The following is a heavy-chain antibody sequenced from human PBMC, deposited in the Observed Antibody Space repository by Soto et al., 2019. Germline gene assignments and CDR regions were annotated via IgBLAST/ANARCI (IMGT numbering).Heavy chain of an antibody. V-gene: IGHV3-23*01. CDR3: AKFRSWTGYARYPAGHLDS. J-gene: IGHJ4*02. Sequence: EVVLLESGGGFVHPGGSVRLSCIASGFAFDDYPVGWVRQAPGKGLEWISGISSSGDSTAYIQSVQGRFIISRDNWDNTLWLQMTSLRVEDTAVYYCAKFRSWTGYARYPAGHLDSGGQGTLVTVYS. CDR1: GFAFDDYP. CDR2: ISSSGDST. D-gene: IGHD3-3*01.